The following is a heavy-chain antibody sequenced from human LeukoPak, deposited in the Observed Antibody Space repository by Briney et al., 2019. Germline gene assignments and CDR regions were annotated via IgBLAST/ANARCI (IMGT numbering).Heavy chain of an antibody. D-gene: IGHD3-22*01. Sequence: ASVKVSCKASGYTLTSYDINWVRQAPGQGLEWMGWMNPNSGNTGYAQKFQGRVTMTRNTSISTAYMELSSLRSEDTAVYYCARVYDSSGYFPRAFDYWGQGTLVTVSS. J-gene: IGHJ4*02. CDR3: ARVYDSSGYFPRAFDY. V-gene: IGHV1-8*01. CDR2: MNPNSGNT. CDR1: GYTLTSYD.